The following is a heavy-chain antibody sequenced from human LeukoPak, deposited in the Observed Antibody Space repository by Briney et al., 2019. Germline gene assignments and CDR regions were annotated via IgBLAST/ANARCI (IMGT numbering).Heavy chain of an antibody. V-gene: IGHV1-8*01. Sequence: GASVKVSCKASGYTFTSCDINWVRQATGQGLEWMGWMNPNSGNTGYAQKFQGRVTMTRNTSISTAYMELSSLRSEDTAVYYCARDDAMVRGTYYYYGMDVWGQGTTVTVSS. CDR1: GYTFTSCD. CDR3: ARDDAMVRGTYYYYGMDV. D-gene: IGHD3-10*01. J-gene: IGHJ6*02. CDR2: MNPNSGNT.